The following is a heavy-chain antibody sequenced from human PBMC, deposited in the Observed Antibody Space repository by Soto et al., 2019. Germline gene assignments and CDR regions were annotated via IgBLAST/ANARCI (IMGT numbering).Heavy chain of an antibody. V-gene: IGHV1-8*01. CDR1: GYTFTSYD. CDR3: ARGNDYGDYYYYYMDV. D-gene: IGHD4-17*01. J-gene: IGHJ6*03. CDR2: MNPNSGNT. Sequence: QVQLVQSGAEVKKPGASVKVSCKASGYTFTSYDINWVRQATGHGLEWMGWMNPNSGNTGYAQKFQGRVTMTRNTSISTAYMELSSLRSEDTAVYYCARGNDYGDYYYYYMDVWGKGTTVTVSS.